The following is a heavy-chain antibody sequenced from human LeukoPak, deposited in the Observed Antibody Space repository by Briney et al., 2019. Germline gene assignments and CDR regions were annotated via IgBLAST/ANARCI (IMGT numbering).Heavy chain of an antibody. D-gene: IGHD2-15*01. CDR1: GFTFSSYA. CDR3: AKGRGWFYGMDV. CDR2: LSGSGGGT. J-gene: IGHJ6*02. Sequence: SGGSLRLSCAASGFTFSSYAMNWVRQAPGKGLEWVSGLSGSGGGTYYEDSVKGRFTISRDNSKNTLYLQMNSLRAEDTAVYYCAKGRGWFYGMDVWGQGTTVTVSS. V-gene: IGHV3-23*01.